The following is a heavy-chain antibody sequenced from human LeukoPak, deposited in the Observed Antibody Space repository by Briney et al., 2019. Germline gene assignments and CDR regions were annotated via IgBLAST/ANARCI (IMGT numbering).Heavy chain of an antibody. V-gene: IGHV1-69*05. CDR2: IIPIFGTA. CDR1: GGTFSSYA. D-gene: IGHD2-2*01. J-gene: IGHJ5*02. CDR3: ARVVPAAIGWFDP. Sequence: GASVKVSCKASGGTFSSYAISWVRQAPGQGLEWMGRIIPIFGTANYAQKFQGRVTITTDESTSTAYMELSSLRSEDTAVYYCARVVPAAIGWFDPWGQGTLVTVSS.